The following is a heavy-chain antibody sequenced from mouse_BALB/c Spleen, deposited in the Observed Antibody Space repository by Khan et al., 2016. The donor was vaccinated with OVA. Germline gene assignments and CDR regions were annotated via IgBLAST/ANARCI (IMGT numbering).Heavy chain of an antibody. CDR2: INTYTGEP. CDR1: GYTFTNYR. Sequence: QIQLVQSGPELKKPGETVKISCKASGYTFTNYRMNWMKQAPGKGLKWMGWINTYTGEPAYADDFKGRFAFSLETSAGTAYLQINNLKNEDMATYFCARETTYWYFDVWGAGTTATVSS. CDR3: ARETTYWYFDV. J-gene: IGHJ1*01. V-gene: IGHV9-1*02. D-gene: IGHD2-1*01.